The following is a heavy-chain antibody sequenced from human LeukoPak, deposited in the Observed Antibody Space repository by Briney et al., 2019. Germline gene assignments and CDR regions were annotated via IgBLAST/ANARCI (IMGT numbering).Heavy chain of an antibody. CDR2: ISSSGSAT. Sequence: PGGSLRLSCAASGFTFSTYAMTWVRQAPGKGLEWVSAISSSGSATYYADSVKGRFTISGDNSKNTLYLQMNSLRPEDTAVYYCAKDRFGQLADHFDHWGQGTLVTVSS. V-gene: IGHV3-23*01. D-gene: IGHD3-10*01. CDR1: GFTFSTYA. CDR3: AKDRFGQLADHFDH. J-gene: IGHJ4*02.